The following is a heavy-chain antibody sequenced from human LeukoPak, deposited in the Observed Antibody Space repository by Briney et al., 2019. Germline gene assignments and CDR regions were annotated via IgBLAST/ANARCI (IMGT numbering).Heavy chain of an antibody. D-gene: IGHD2-2*01. Sequence: KPSETLSLTCAVYGGSFSGYYWSWIRQPPGKGLEWIGEIDHSGSTNYNPSLKSRVTISVDTSKNQFSLKLSSVTAADTAVYYCARRGRYCSSTSCYRSITGTYNWYYFDYWGQGTLVTVSS. V-gene: IGHV4-34*01. CDR1: GGSFSGYY. J-gene: IGHJ4*02. CDR2: IDHSGST. CDR3: ARRGRYCSSTSCYRSITGTYNWYYFDY.